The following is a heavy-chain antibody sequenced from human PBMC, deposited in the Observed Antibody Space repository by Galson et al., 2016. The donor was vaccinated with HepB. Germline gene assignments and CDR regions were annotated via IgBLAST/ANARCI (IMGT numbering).Heavy chain of an antibody. CDR2: VSGSGSST. Sequence: SLRLSCAASGFTFSTYAMSWVRQGPGKGLEWVSGVSGSGSSTDYADSLKGRFTISRDNSKNTLYLQMNSLRAEDTAVYYCAKGGLMVNADYYYGVDVWGQGTTVTVSS. CDR3: AKGGLMVNADYYYGVDV. J-gene: IGHJ6*02. V-gene: IGHV3-23*01. CDR1: GFTFSTYA. D-gene: IGHD5-18*01.